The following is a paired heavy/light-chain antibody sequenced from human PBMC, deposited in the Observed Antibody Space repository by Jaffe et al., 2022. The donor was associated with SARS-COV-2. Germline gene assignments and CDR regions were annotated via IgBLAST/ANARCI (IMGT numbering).Heavy chain of an antibody. J-gene: IGHJ6*02. V-gene: IGHV3-23*01. D-gene: IGHD2-2*01. CDR2: ISGSSRKT. CDR3: AKKYCSSTSCQYSSYYGMDV. Sequence: EVQLLESGGGLVQPGGSLRLSCAASGFTFSSYAMRWVRQAPGKGLEWVSLISGSSRKTYYADSVKGRFTVSRDNSKNTLYLQMNSLRAEDTAVYYCAKKYCSSTSCQYSSYYGMDVWGQGTTVTVSS. CDR1: GFTFSSYA.
Light chain of an antibody. J-gene: IGKJ2*01. V-gene: IGKV2-28*01. CDR1: QSLLYSNGYNY. CDR3: MQALQVPQT. Sequence: DIVMTQSPLSLPVTPGEPASISCRSSQSLLYSNGYNYLDWYLQKPGQSPQLLIYLGSNRASGVPDRFSGSGSGTDFTLKITRVEAEDVGVYYCMQALQVPQTFGQGTKLEIK. CDR2: LGS.